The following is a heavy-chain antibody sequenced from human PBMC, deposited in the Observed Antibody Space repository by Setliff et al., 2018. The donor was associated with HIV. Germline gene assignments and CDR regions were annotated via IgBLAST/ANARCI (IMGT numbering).Heavy chain of an antibody. CDR3: ARGKGVRGVIITGGLDV. V-gene: IGHV3-21*04. Sequence: GGSLRLSCAASGFTFSNYDMNWVRQAPGKGLEWVSSISSSSTYIFYADSVKGRFTISRDNAKNSLYLQMNSLRSLRPEDTAVYYCARGKGVRGVIITGGLDVWGKGTTVTVS. CDR1: GFTFSNYD. J-gene: IGHJ6*03. D-gene: IGHD3-10*01. CDR2: ISSSSTYI.